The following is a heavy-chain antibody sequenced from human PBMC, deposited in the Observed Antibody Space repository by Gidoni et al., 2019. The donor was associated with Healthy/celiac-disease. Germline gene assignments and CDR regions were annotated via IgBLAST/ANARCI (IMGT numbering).Heavy chain of an antibody. CDR1: GGSFSGYY. CDR3: ARGLFSGFGSGSYLGY. V-gene: IGHV4-34*01. J-gene: IGHJ4*02. Sequence: QVQLQQWGAGLLKPSETLSLTCAVYGGSFSGYYWSWIRQPPGKGLEWIGEINHSGSTNYNPSLKSRVTISVDTSKNQFPLKLSSVTAADTAVYYCARGLFSGFGSGSYLGYWGQGTLVTVSS. D-gene: IGHD3-10*01. CDR2: INHSGST.